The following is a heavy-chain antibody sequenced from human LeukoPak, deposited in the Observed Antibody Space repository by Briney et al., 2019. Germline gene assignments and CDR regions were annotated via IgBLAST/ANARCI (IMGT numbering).Heavy chain of an antibody. CDR3: ARDDYDFWSGPPNWFDP. J-gene: IGHJ5*02. Sequence: PGRSLRLSCAASGFTFSSYGMHWVRQAPGKGLEWVAVIWYDGSNKYYADSVKGRFTISRDNSKNTLYLQMNSLRAEDTAVYYCARDDYDFWSGPPNWFDPWGQGTLVTVSS. CDR1: GFTFSSYG. CDR2: IWYDGSNK. V-gene: IGHV3-33*01. D-gene: IGHD3-3*01.